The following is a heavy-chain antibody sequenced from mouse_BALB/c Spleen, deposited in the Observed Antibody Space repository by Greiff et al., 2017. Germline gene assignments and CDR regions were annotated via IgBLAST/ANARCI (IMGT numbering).Heavy chain of an antibody. D-gene: IGHD1-1*01. CDR1: GFTFSSYT. CDR3: TRGGYGSSPGV. J-gene: IGHJ1*01. CDR2: ISSGGSYT. V-gene: IGHV5-6-4*01. Sequence: EVHLVESGGGLVKPGGSLKLSCAASGFTFSSYTMSWVRQTPEKRLEWVATISSGGSYTYYPDSVKGRFTISRDNAKNTLYLQMSSLKSEDTAMYYCTRGGYGSSPGVWGAGTTVTVSS.